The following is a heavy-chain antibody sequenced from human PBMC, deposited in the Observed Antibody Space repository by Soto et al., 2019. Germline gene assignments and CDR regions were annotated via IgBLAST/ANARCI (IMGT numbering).Heavy chain of an antibody. CDR2: IYDSGST. CDR3: ARSIPMFRGVRCYIDS. CDR1: GGSISSGGFH. Sequence: SETLSLTCSVSGGSISSGGFHWSWIRQHPGKGLKWIGNIYDSGSTYYNPSLKSQITISVDTSKNQFSLKLSSLTAADTAIYYCARSIPMFRGVRCYIDSWGQGTLVTVS. D-gene: IGHD3-10*01. J-gene: IGHJ4*02. V-gene: IGHV4-31*01.